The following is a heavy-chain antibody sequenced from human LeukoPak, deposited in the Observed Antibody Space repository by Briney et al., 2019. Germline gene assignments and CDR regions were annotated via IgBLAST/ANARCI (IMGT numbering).Heavy chain of an antibody. D-gene: IGHD4-17*01. CDR1: GFTFSNAW. V-gene: IGHV3-15*01. Sequence: GGSLRLSCAASGFTFSNAWMSWVRQAPGKGLEWVGRIKSKTDGGTTDYAAPVKGRFTISRDDSKNTLYLQMNSLKTEDTAVYYCTTNPSLNDYEDYWGQGTLVTVSS. CDR2: IKSKTDGGTT. J-gene: IGHJ4*02. CDR3: TTNPSLNDYEDY.